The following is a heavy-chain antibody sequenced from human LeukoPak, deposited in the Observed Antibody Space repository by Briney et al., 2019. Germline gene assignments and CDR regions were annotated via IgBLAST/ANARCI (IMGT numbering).Heavy chain of an antibody. D-gene: IGHD5-12*01. CDR3: SRQIRATTDYFDY. CDR2: IRSKAYGGTT. V-gene: IGHV3-49*04. CDR1: GFTFGDYA. Sequence: PGRSLRLSCTASGFTFGDYAMNWVRQAPGKGLEWVGFIRSKAYGGTTAYAASVKGRFTISRDDSKTIACLQMNSLKTEDTGVYYCSRQIRATTDYFDYWGQGTLVTVSS. J-gene: IGHJ4*02.